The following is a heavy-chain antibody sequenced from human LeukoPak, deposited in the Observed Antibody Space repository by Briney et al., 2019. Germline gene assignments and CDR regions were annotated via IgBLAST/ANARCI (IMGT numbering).Heavy chain of an antibody. CDR2: INPNSGGT. Sequence: GASVKVSCKASGYTFTGYYMHWVRQAPGQGLEWMGWINPNSGGTNYAQKFQGRVTMTRDTSISTAYMELSRLRSDDTAVYYCARDRYYDSSGYYYLAFYMDVWGKGTTVTVSS. V-gene: IGHV1-2*02. CDR1: GYTFTGYY. J-gene: IGHJ6*03. D-gene: IGHD3-22*01. CDR3: ARDRYYDSSGYYYLAFYMDV.